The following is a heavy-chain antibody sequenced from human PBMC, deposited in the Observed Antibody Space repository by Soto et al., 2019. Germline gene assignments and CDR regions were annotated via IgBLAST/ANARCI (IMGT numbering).Heavy chain of an antibody. D-gene: IGHD3-10*01. V-gene: IGHV3-66*01. CDR1: GFTVGNNY. CDR2: IHRGGST. CDR3: ARSANTYGSPFDY. Sequence: PGGSLRLSCAASGFTVGNNYMSWVRQAPGKGLEWVSIIHRGGSTSYADSVKGRFTISRDSSKNILYLQINDLTADDTAVYYCARSANTYGSPFDYWGQGALVTVSS. J-gene: IGHJ4*02.